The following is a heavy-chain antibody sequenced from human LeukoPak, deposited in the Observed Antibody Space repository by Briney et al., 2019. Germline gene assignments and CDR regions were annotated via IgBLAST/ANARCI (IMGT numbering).Heavy chain of an antibody. CDR2: IYYSGST. D-gene: IGHD3-9*01. J-gene: IGHJ4*01. CDR3: ARGQALYYDILTGYPLFDY. Sequence: PSETLSLTCTVSGGSISSYYWSWIRQPPGKGQEWIGYIYYSGSTNYNPSLKSRVTISVNTSKNQFSLKLSSVTAADTAVYYCARGQALYYDILTGYPLFDYWGQGTLVTVSS. CDR1: GGSISSYY. V-gene: IGHV4-59*01.